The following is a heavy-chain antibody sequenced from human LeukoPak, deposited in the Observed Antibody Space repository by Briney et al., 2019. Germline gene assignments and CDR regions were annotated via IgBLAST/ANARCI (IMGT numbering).Heavy chain of an antibody. V-gene: IGHV3-23*01. CDR3: AKEGLGGGFDY. J-gene: IGHJ4*02. CDR2: ITGSGGST. D-gene: IGHD3-16*01. Sequence: GGSLRLSCAASGFSFSSYDMSWVRQAPGKGLEWVSAITGSGGSTYYADSVKGRFTISRDNSKNMLYVEMNSLRAEDTAVYCCAKEGLGGGFDYWGQGTLVTVSS. CDR1: GFSFSSYD.